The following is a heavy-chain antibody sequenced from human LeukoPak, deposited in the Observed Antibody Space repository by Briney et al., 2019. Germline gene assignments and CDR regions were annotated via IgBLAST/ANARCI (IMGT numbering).Heavy chain of an antibody. Sequence: GGSLRLSCAASGFTFSSYEMNWVRQAPGKGREGVSYISSSGSTKYYTDSVRGRFTISRDNAKNSLYLQMSSLRGEDTAVYYCARQTYYDFWSGYSTFDYWGQGTLVTVSS. CDR3: ARQTYYDFWSGYSTFDY. CDR1: GFTFSSYE. J-gene: IGHJ4*02. V-gene: IGHV3-48*03. CDR2: ISSSGSTK. D-gene: IGHD3-3*01.